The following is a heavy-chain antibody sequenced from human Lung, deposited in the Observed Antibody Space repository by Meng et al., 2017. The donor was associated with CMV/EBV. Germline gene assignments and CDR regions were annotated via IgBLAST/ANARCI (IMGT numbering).Heavy chain of an antibody. CDR3: ASFPPPGKQWLVTDY. CDR2: IYHSGST. D-gene: IGHD6-19*01. J-gene: IGHJ4*02. CDR1: GGSISSSNW. V-gene: IGHV4-4*03. Sequence: GPGLLSPPRTPSLTCVVSGGSISSSNWRSWVRQPPGKGLEWIGEIYHSGSTNYNPSLKSRVTISVDKSKNQFSLKLSSVTAADTAVYYCASFPPPGKQWLVTDYWGQGTLVTVSS.